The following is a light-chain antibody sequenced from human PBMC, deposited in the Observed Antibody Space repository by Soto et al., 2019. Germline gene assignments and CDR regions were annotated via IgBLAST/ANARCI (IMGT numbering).Light chain of an antibody. CDR2: LNSDGSH. J-gene: IGLJ3*02. CDR1: SGHSSYA. V-gene: IGLV4-69*01. CDR3: QTWGTGPWV. Sequence: QPVLTQSPSASASLGASVKLTCTLSSGHSSYAIAWHQQQPEKGPRYLMKLNSDGSHSKGDGIPDRFSGSSSGAERYLTISSLQSEDEADYHCQTWGTGPWVFGGGTKVTVL.